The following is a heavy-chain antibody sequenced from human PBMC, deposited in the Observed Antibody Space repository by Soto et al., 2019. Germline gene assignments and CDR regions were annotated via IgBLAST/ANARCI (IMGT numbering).Heavy chain of an antibody. CDR2: IYYSGST. V-gene: IGHV4-39*01. D-gene: IGHD5-18*01. CDR1: GGSITSSSYY. CDR3: ARHSSGYTYGPLAYDY. Sequence: SETLSLTCTVSGGSITSSSYYWGWIRQPPGKGLEWIGSIYYSGSTYYNPSLKSRVTISVDTAKNQFSLKLSSVTAADTAVYYCARHSSGYTYGPLAYDYWGQGTLVTVSS. J-gene: IGHJ4*02.